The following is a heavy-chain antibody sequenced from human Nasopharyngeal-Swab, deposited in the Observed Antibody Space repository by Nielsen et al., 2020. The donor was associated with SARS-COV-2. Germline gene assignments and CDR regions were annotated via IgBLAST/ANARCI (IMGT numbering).Heavy chain of an antibody. Sequence: GESLKISCAASGFTFSDYYMSWIRQAPGKGLEWVSYISSSGSTIYYADSVKGRFTISRDNAKNPLYLQMNSLRAEDTAVYYCASRRYNWNYGAVDYWGQGTLVTVSS. J-gene: IGHJ4*02. D-gene: IGHD1-7*01. CDR1: GFTFSDYY. CDR2: ISSSGSTI. V-gene: IGHV3-11*04. CDR3: ASRRYNWNYGAVDY.